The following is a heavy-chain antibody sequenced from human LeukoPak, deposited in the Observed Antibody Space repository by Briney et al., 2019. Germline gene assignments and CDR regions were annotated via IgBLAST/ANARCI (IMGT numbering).Heavy chain of an antibody. D-gene: IGHD2-15*01. Sequence: GGSLRLSCAASGLTFSDYYMSWIRQAPGKGLEWVSYISSSSSYTNYADSVKGRFTISRDNAKNSLYLQMNSLRAEDTAVYYCARASGGIYDPWGQGTLVTASS. CDR2: ISSSSSYT. CDR3: ARASGGIYDP. J-gene: IGHJ5*02. CDR1: GLTFSDYY. V-gene: IGHV3-11*06.